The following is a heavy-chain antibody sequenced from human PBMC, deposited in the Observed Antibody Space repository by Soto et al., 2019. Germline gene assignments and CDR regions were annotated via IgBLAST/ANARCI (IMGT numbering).Heavy chain of an antibody. V-gene: IGHV3-23*01. Sequence: GSLRLSCAASGFSFSTYAMSWVRQAPGKGLEWVSGISGSGGTTYYADSVKGRFTISRDNSKNTLYLQVNSLRVEDTAVYYCAKDQAAAGTISRYFQHWGQGT. CDR3: AKDQAAAGTISRYFQH. D-gene: IGHD6-13*01. CDR1: GFSFSTYA. CDR2: ISGSGGTT. J-gene: IGHJ1*01.